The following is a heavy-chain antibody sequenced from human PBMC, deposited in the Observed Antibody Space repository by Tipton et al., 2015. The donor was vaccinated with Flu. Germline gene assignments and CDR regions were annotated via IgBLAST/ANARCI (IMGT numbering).Heavy chain of an antibody. Sequence: GSLRLSCAASGFTLSSYSMNWVRQAPGKGPEWVSYISPSSTIYYADSVKGRFTISRDNAKNSLYLQMNSLRAEDTAVYYCARDRSSSWYDWTWGQGTLVTVSS. CDR1: GFTLSSYS. J-gene: IGHJ4*02. CDR2: ISPSSTI. V-gene: IGHV3-48*04. CDR3: ARDRSSSWYDWT. D-gene: IGHD6-13*01.